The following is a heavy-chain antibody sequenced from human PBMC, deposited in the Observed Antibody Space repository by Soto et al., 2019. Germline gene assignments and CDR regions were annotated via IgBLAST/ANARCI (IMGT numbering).Heavy chain of an antibody. CDR1: GYSFAGYW. V-gene: IGHV5-10-1*01. D-gene: IGHD5-18*01. CDR3: ARQIHGSDTGPNFQYYFDS. Sequence: GESLKISCKGSGYSFAGYWITWVRQKPGKGLEWMGRIDPSDSQTYYSPSFRGHVTISVTKSITTVFLQWSSLRASDTAMYYCARQIHGSDTGPNFQYYFDSWGQGTPVTVSS. CDR2: IDPSDSQT. J-gene: IGHJ4*02.